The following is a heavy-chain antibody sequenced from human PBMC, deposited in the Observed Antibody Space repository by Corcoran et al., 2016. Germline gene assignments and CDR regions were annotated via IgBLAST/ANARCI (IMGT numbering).Heavy chain of an antibody. CDR2: IWYDGSNK. D-gene: IGHD6-13*01. J-gene: IGHJ4*02. CDR1: GVTFSSYG. Sequence: QVQLVESGGGVVQPGRSLRLSCAASGVTFSSYGMHWVRQAPGKGLEWVAVIWYDGSNKYYADSVKGRFTISRDNSKNTLYLQMNSLRAEDTAVYYCARDPPTSSSSSWSDLDYWGQGTLVTVSS. V-gene: IGHV3-33*01. CDR3: ARDPPTSSSSSWSDLDY.